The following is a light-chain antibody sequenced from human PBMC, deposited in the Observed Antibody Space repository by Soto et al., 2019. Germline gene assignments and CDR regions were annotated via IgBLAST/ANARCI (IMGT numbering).Light chain of an antibody. V-gene: IGLV2-11*01. J-gene: IGLJ3*02. Sequence: QAALTQPRSVSGSPGQSVTISCTGTSSDVGGYNFVSWYQQHPGKAPKLIIYDVTKRPSGVPDRFSGSKSGNTASLTISGLQAEDEADYYCCSYAGSYTLWVFGGGTSSPS. CDR1: SSDVGGYNF. CDR2: DVT. CDR3: CSYAGSYTLWV.